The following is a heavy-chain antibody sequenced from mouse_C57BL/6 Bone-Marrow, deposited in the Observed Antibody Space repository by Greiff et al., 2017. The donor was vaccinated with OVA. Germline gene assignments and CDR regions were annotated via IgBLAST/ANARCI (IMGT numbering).Heavy chain of an antibody. V-gene: IGHV1-53*01. CDR3: ARHSHYYGSSPWFAY. Sequence: VQLQQPGTELVKPGASVKLSCKASGYTFTSYWMHWVKQRPGQGLEWIGNINPSNGGTNYNEKFKSKATLTADKSSSTVYMELSRLTSEDSAVYFCARHSHYYGSSPWFAYWGQGTLVTVSA. CDR2: INPSNGGT. CDR1: GYTFTSYW. J-gene: IGHJ3*01. D-gene: IGHD1-1*01.